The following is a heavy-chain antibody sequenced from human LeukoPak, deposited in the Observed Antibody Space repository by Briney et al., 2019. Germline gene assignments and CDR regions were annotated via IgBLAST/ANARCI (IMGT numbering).Heavy chain of an antibody. CDR1: GFTFSSYG. Sequence: GGSLRLSCAASGFTFSSYGMHWVRQAPGKGLEWVAVIWYDGSNKYYADSVKGRFTISRDNSKNTLYLQMNSLRAEDTAVYYCARESGYSGYGYGAIFDYWGQGTLVTVSS. CDR3: ARESGYSGYGYGAIFDY. J-gene: IGHJ4*02. CDR2: IWYDGSNK. D-gene: IGHD5-12*01. V-gene: IGHV3-33*01.